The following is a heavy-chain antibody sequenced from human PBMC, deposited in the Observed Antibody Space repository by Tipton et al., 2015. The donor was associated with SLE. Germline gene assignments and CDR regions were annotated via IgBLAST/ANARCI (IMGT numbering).Heavy chain of an antibody. J-gene: IGHJ6*02. D-gene: IGHD2-2*01. CDR1: GYTFTSYG. V-gene: IGHV1-18*01. Sequence: QVQLVQSGAEVKKPGASVKVSCKASGYTFTSYGISWVRQAPGQGLEWMGWISAYNGNTNYAQKLQGRVTMTTDTSTSTAYMELRSLRSDDTAVYYCARDGVVVVPAAMRGDYYYGMDVWGQGTTVTVSS. CDR3: ARDGVVVVPAAMRGDYYYGMDV. CDR2: ISAYNGNT.